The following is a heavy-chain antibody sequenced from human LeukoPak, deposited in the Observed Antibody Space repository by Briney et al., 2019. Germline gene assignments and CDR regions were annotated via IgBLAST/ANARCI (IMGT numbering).Heavy chain of an antibody. V-gene: IGHV4-4*07. CDR1: GGSISSYY. Sequence: PSETLSLTCTVSGGSISSYYWSWIRQTPGKGLEWIGRIYTSGTTNYNPSLKSRVTMSVDTSKNQFSLKLSSVTAADTAVYYCARGGAYCGGDCYLDYWGQGTLVTVSS. J-gene: IGHJ4*02. CDR3: ARGGAYCGGDCYLDY. CDR2: IYTSGTT. D-gene: IGHD2-21*02.